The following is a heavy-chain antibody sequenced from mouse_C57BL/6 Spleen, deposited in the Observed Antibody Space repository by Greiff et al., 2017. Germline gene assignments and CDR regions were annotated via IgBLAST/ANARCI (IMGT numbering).Heavy chain of an antibody. CDR2: INPNSGST. CDR1: GYTFTSYW. D-gene: IGHD1-1*02. J-gene: IGHJ2*01. CDR3: ALWRGYFDY. Sequence: VQLQQPGAELVKPGASVKLSCKASGYTFTSYWMHWVKQRPGQGLEWIGMINPNSGSTTYNEKFKSKATLTVDKSSSTAYMQLSRLTSEDSAVYYCALWRGYFDYWGQGTTLTVSS. V-gene: IGHV1-64*01.